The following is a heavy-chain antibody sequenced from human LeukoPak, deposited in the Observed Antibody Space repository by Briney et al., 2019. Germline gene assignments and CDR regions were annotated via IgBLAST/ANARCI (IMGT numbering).Heavy chain of an antibody. Sequence: PGGSLRLSCAASGFTFSRYGMHWVRQTPGKGLEWVAAISYDASNKYYADSVKGRFTISRDNSKNTLYLQMNSLRAEDTAVYYCAKSHGYSYGFDYWGQGTLVTVSP. D-gene: IGHD5-18*01. V-gene: IGHV3-30*18. J-gene: IGHJ4*02. CDR2: ISYDASNK. CDR3: AKSHGYSYGFDY. CDR1: GFTFSRYG.